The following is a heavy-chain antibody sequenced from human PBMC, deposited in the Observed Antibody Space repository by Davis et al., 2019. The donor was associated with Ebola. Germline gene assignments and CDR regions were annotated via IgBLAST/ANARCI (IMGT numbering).Heavy chain of an antibody. J-gene: IGHJ6*02. Sequence: SVKVSCKASGGTFSSYAISWVRPAPGQGLEWMGRIIPSTGITNYAQTFQPRVTISADKSTSTAYMELSSLRSEDTAVYYCARDEIYCGSSTCYPAIQGFFYGMDVWGQGTTVTVSS. D-gene: IGHD2-2*01. CDR1: GGTFSSYA. V-gene: IGHV1-69*04. CDR2: IIPSTGIT. CDR3: ARDEIYCGSSTCYPAIQGFFYGMDV.